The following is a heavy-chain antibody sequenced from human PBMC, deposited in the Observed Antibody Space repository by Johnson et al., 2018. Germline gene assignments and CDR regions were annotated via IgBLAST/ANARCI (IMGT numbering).Heavy chain of an antibody. CDR3: AKIGGGYIYGPFDY. J-gene: IGHJ4*02. D-gene: IGHD5-18*01. CDR1: GFTFSNYA. CDR2: ISGSGGTT. Sequence: VQLVESGGGLRQPGGSLRLSCAASGFTFSNYAMTWVRQVPGKGLEWVSVISGSGGTTNYADSVKGRFTISRDNSKNMLYLQMKSLRVEDTAVYYCAKIGGGYIYGPFDYGGQGTLVTVSS. V-gene: IGHV3-23*04.